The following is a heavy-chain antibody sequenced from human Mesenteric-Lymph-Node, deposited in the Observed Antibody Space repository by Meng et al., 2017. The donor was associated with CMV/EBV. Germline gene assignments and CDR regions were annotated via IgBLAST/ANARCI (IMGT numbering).Heavy chain of an antibody. CDR1: GFTFDDYA. CDR2: ISWNSGSI. Sequence: SLKISCAASGFTFDDYAMHWVRQAPGKGLEWVSGISWNSGSIGYADSVKGRFTISRDNAKNSLYLQMDSLRVEDTAMYYCARIGGTTSDYWGQGTLVTVSS. J-gene: IGHJ4*02. CDR3: ARIGGTTSDY. D-gene: IGHD1-1*01. V-gene: IGHV3-9*01.